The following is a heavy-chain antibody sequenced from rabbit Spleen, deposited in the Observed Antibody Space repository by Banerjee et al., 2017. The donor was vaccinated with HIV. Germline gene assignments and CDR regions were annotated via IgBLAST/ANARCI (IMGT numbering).Heavy chain of an antibody. J-gene: IGHJ4*01. V-gene: IGHV1S45*01. CDR1: GFSFSSSYW. CDR2: IEPIFGNT. D-gene: IGHD2-1*01. Sequence: QEQLEESGGDLVKPEGSLTLTCTASGFSFSSSYWGCWVRQAPGKGLEWIGYIEPIFGNTYYANWVNGRFTISSHNAQNTLYLQLSSLTAADTATYFCVRDQAGDADYGPYYLNLWGQGTLVTVS. CDR3: VRDQAGDADYGPYYLNL.